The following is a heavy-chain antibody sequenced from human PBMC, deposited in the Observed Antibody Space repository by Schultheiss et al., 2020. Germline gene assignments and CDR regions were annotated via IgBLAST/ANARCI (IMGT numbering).Heavy chain of an antibody. D-gene: IGHD3-22*01. J-gene: IGHJ6*02. CDR2: ISRSGSPI. CDR3: AREGYHYDSRGSVAGHGMDV. Sequence: GGSLRLSCAVSGFNFGDYSLDWVRQAPGKGLEWVAYISRSGSPIYYADSVKGRFTMSRDSAKKSVYLQMNNLRDEDTAIYYCAREGYHYDSRGSVAGHGMDVWGQGTTVTVSS. CDR1: GFNFGDYS. V-gene: IGHV3-48*02.